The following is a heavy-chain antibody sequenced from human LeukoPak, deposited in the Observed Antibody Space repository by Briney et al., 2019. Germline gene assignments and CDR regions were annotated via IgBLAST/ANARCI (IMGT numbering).Heavy chain of an antibody. J-gene: IGHJ3*02. CDR2: INSDGSST. CDR3: ARVSTPSLYYYDSPGAFDI. V-gene: IGHV3-74*01. Sequence: GGSLRLSCAASGFTFSSYAMSWVRQAPGKGLVWVSRINSDGSSTSYADSVKGRFTISRDNAKNTLYLQMNSLRAEDTAVYYCARVSTPSLYYYDSPGAFDIWGQGTIVTVSS. CDR1: GFTFSSYA. D-gene: IGHD3-22*01.